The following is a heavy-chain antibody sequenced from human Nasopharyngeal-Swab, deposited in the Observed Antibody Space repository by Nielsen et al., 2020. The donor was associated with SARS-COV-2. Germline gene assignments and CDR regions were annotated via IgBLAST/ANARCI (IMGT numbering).Heavy chain of an antibody. CDR2: FIAYNGRT. D-gene: IGHD6-25*01. J-gene: IGHJ4*02. V-gene: IGHV1-18*01. Sequence: SATVSCQASGYTFTSYGIIWVRHATRQGLECMGWFIAYNGRTYYAQKFQGRVTMTTDTPTSTAYMDLRSLRSDDTAVYYCARDPRGPDYWGQGTLVTVSS. CDR3: ARDPRGPDY. CDR1: GYTFTSYG.